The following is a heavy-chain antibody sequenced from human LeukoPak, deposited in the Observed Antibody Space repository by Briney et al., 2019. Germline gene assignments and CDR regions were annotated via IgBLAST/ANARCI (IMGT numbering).Heavy chain of an antibody. CDR3: ARPHYDFWSGYPYYFDY. CDR2: IYPGDSDT. CDR1: GYSFTSYW. V-gene: IGHV5-51*01. J-gene: IGHJ4*02. Sequence: GESLKISCKGSGYSFTSYWIGWVRQMPGKGLGWMGIIYPGDSDTRYSPSFQGQVTISADKSISTAYLQWSSLKASDTAMYYCARPHYDFWSGYPYYFDYWGQGTLVTVSS. D-gene: IGHD3-3*01.